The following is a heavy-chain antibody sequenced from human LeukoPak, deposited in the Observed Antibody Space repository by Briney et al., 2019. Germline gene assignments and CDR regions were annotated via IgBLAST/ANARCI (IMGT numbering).Heavy chain of an antibody. Sequence: GGSLRLSCAASGFTFSSYGIDWVRQAPGKGLEWVAVIWYDGSNKYYADSVKGRFTISRDNSKNTASLQMNSLRAEDTAVYYCARLGSGWSFDFWGQGTLVAVSS. CDR2: IWYDGSNK. D-gene: IGHD6-19*01. J-gene: IGHJ4*02. V-gene: IGHV3-33*01. CDR1: GFTFSSYG. CDR3: ARLGSGWSFDF.